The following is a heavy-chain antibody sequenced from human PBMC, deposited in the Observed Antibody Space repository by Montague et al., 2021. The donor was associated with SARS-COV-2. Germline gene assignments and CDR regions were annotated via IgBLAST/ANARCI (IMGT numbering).Heavy chain of an antibody. CDR1: GGSIRSGSYY. V-gene: IGHV4-61*02. Sequence: TLSLTCTVSGGSIRSGSYYWSWIRQPAGRGLEWIGRIYSSGSTXYNPSPKSRVTMSVDTSKNQFSLKVSSVTAADTAVYYCARDYGDYSYYYGLDVWGQGTTVTVSS. J-gene: IGHJ6*02. D-gene: IGHD4-17*01. CDR3: ARDYGDYSYYYGLDV. CDR2: IYSSGST.